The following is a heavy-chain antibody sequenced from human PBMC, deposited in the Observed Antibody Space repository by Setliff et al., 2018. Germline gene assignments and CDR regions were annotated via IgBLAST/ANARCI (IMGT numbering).Heavy chain of an antibody. J-gene: IGHJ6*03. Sequence: SETLSLTCTVSGGSISSGGYYWSWIRQHPGKGLEWIGYIYYSGTAKYNPSLKTRVTISLDTSKNQFSLKLNSVTAADTAVYYCARGVTSGGYWGQSYHYLDVWGKGTTVTVSS. CDR3: ARGVTSGGYWGQSYHYLDV. D-gene: IGHD3-22*01. CDR2: IYYSGTA. CDR1: GGSISSGGYY. V-gene: IGHV4-61*08.